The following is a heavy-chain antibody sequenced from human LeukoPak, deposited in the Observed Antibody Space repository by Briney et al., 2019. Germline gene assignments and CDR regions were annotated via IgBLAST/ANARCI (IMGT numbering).Heavy chain of an antibody. CDR1: GFTVSSNY. V-gene: IGHV3-53*01. D-gene: IGHD3-22*01. Sequence: GGSLRLSCAASGFTVSSNYMSWVRQAPGKGLEWVSVIYTGGTTYYADSVKGRFTISRDNSKNTLYLQMNSLRAEDTAVYYCAKDSPRITMIVVVIKGGDAFDIWGQGTMVTVSS. CDR2: IYTGGTT. J-gene: IGHJ3*02. CDR3: AKDSPRITMIVVVIKGGDAFDI.